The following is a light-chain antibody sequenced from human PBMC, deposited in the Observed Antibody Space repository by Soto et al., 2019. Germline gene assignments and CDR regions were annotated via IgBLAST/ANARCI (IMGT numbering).Light chain of an antibody. Sequence: QPALTQPASVSGSPGQSITISCTGSSSDFGGYNYVSWYQQHPGKAPKLMIHEVSNRPSGVSNRFSGSKSGNTASLTISGLQAEDEADYYCSSYTTISTLVFGTGTKVTVL. CDR2: EVS. CDR3: SSYTTISTLV. V-gene: IGLV2-14*01. J-gene: IGLJ1*01. CDR1: SSDFGGYNY.